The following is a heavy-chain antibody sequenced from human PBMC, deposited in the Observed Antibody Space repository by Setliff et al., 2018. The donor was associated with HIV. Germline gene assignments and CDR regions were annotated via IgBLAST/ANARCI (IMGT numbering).Heavy chain of an antibody. CDR3: ARSIHGGGSEPFDT. V-gene: IGHV4-4*07. Sequence: PSETLSLTCTVSGGSIGGFYWNWIRQSAGKGLQWIGRIYDTGSTKYNPSLKSRVTISVDTSNNQSSLSRSSVTAADTAIYYCARSIHGGGSEPFDTWGQGSLVTVSS. CDR2: IYDTGST. D-gene: IGHD3-10*01. J-gene: IGHJ5*02. CDR1: GGSIGGFY.